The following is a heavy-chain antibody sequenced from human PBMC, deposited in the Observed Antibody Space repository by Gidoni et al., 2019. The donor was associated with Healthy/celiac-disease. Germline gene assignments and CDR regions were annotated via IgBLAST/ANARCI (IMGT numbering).Heavy chain of an antibody. CDR3: AKDPQYYDSSGTLSWFDP. V-gene: IGHV3-23*01. CDR1: GFTFSSYA. CDR2: ISGSGGST. J-gene: IGHJ5*02. Sequence: EVQLLESGGGLVQPGGSLRLSCAASGFTFSSYAMSWVRQAPGKGLEWVSAISGSGGSTYYADSVKGRFTISRDNSKNTLYLQMNSLRAEDTAVYYCAKDPQYYDSSGTLSWFDPWGQGTLVTVSS. D-gene: IGHD3-22*01.